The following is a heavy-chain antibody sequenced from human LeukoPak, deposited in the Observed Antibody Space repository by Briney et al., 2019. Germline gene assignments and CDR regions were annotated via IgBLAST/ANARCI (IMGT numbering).Heavy chain of an antibody. CDR3: ARGWGYCSGGSCYSASWFDP. V-gene: IGHV1-8*02. CDR2: INPNSGNT. Sequence: ASVKVSCKASGYTFTGYYMHWVRQAPGQGLEWMGWINPNSGNTGYAQKFQGRVTMTRNTSISTAYMELSSLRSEDTAVYYCARGWGYCSGGSCYSASWFDPWGQGTLVTVSS. CDR1: GYTFTGYY. J-gene: IGHJ5*02. D-gene: IGHD2-15*01.